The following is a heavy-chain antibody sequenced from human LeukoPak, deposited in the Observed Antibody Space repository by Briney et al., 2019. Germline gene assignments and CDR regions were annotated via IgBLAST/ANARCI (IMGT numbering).Heavy chain of an antibody. V-gene: IGHV4-30-2*01. CDR1: GGSISSGGYS. D-gene: IGHD3-9*01. Sequence: SQTLSLTCAVSGGSISSGGYSWSWIRQPPGKVLEWIGYIYHSGITYYNPSLKSRVTISVDRSKNQFSLKLSSVTAADTAVYYCARAPTYYDILTGCYAPHFDYWGQGTLVTVSS. J-gene: IGHJ4*02. CDR3: ARAPTYYDILTGCYAPHFDY. CDR2: IYHSGIT.